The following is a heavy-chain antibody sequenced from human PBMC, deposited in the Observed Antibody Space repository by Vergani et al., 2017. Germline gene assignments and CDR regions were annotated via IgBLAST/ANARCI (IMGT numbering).Heavy chain of an antibody. Sequence: QVQLQESGPGLVKPSQTLSLTCTVSGGSISSYYWNWIRQPAGKGLEWIGRIYTSGSANYNPSLKSRVTISVDTSKNHLSLKLSSVTAADTAVYYCAREDPYSSGWYGSCEYWGQGTLVTVSS. CDR1: GGSISSYY. D-gene: IGHD6-19*01. CDR3: AREDPYSSGWYGSCEY. J-gene: IGHJ4*02. V-gene: IGHV4-61*02. CDR2: IYTSGSA.